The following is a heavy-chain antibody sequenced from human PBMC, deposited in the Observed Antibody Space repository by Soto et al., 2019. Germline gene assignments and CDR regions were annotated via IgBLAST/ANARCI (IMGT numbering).Heavy chain of an antibody. Sequence: SETLSLTCTVSGGSVSSGSYYWSWIRQPPGKGLEWIGYIYYSGSTNYNPSLKSRVTISVDTSKNQFSLKLSSVTAADTAVYYCARELTVTRFDPWGQGTLVTVS. CDR3: ARELTVTRFDP. V-gene: IGHV4-61*01. CDR2: IYYSGST. J-gene: IGHJ5*02. D-gene: IGHD4-17*01. CDR1: GGSVSSGSYY.